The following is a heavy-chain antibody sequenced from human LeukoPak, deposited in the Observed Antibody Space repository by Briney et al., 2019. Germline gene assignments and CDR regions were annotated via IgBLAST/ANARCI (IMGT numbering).Heavy chain of an antibody. CDR2: INWNGGST. V-gene: IGHV3-20*01. CDR3: ARTRYSSSWPDAFDI. CDR1: GFTFDDYG. J-gene: IGHJ3*02. D-gene: IGHD6-13*01. Sequence: GSLRLSCAASGFTFDDYGMSWVRQAPGKGLEWVSGINWNGGSTGYADSVKGRFTISRDNAKNSLYLQMNSLRAEDTALYHCARTRYSSSWPDAFDIWGQGTMVTVSS.